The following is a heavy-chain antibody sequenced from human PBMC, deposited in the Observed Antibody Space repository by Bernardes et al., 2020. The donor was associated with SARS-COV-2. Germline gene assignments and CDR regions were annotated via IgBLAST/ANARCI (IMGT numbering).Heavy chain of an antibody. CDR1: GFTFSSYG. J-gene: IGHJ4*02. V-gene: IGHV3-33*01. D-gene: IGHD3-10*01. Sequence: GSLRLSCAASGFTFSSYGMHWVRQAPGKGLEWVAVIWYDGSNKYYADSVKGRFTISRDNSKNTLYLQMNSLRAEDTAVYYCARDFMAIGSGSQTDYWGQGTLVTVSS. CDR2: IWYDGSNK. CDR3: ARDFMAIGSGSQTDY.